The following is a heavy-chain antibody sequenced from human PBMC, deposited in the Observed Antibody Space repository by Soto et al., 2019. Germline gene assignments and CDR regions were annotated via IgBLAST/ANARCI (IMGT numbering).Heavy chain of an antibody. CDR2: ITASNGNT. Sequence: QLQLVQSGTEVKNPGASVKVSCKASGFTFPGFGITWVRQAPGQGLEWMGWITASNGNTNYAQNLQGRVTMTTDTSTSTAYMELWRLGSDDTAVYYCARGYSYGSYWYFDLWGRGTLFTVSS. CDR1: GFTFPGFG. D-gene: IGHD5-18*01. CDR3: ARGYSYGSYWYFDL. J-gene: IGHJ2*01. V-gene: IGHV1-18*04.